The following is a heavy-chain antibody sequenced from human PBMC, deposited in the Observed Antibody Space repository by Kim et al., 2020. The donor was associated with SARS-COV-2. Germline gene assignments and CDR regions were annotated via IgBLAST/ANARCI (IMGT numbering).Heavy chain of an antibody. V-gene: IGHV3-64*01. J-gene: IGHJ3*02. CDR1: GFTYTSYS. CDR3: ARPFDGLHGAFDN. Sequence: LTRAAPGFTYTSYSMHWVLRAQGKGLDYGAGIRRKGGRRYYSNSVNGRFTISRDNSTNSLYLQMGSLRAAHMALYYCARPFDGLHGAFDNW. CDR2: IRRKGGRR.